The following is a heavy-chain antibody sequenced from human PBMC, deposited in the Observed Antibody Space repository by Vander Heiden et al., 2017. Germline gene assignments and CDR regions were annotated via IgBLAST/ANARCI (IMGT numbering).Heavy chain of an antibody. Sequence: GPGLVKPSQTLSLTCTVSGGSISSGGYYWSWIRQHPGKGLEWIGYIYYSGSTYYNPSLKSRVTISVDTSKNQFSLKLSSVTAADTAVYYCARAGYGTNGVCYKEGYFDYWGQGTLVTVSS. V-gene: IGHV4-31*03. CDR1: GGSISSGGYY. J-gene: IGHJ4*02. D-gene: IGHD2-8*01. CDR3: ARAGYGTNGVCYKEGYFDY. CDR2: IYYSGST.